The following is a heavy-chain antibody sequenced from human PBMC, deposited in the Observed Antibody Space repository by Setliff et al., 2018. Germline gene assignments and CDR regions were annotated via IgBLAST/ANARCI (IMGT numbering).Heavy chain of an antibody. D-gene: IGHD1-1*01. J-gene: IGHJ4*02. CDR3: AKGGGRYHSDS. Sequence: SETLSLTCAASGGTFTYYYWTWIRQAPGKGLEWIGEINHSGTTNYTPSLKSRVTISIDKSNNQFSLKLTSMTAADTAVYYCAKGGGRYHSDSWGQGILVTVSS. V-gene: IGHV4-34*01. CDR2: INHSGTT. CDR1: GGTFTYYY.